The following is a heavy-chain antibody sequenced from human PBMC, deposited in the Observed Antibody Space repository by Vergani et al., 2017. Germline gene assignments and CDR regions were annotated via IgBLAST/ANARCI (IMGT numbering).Heavy chain of an antibody. V-gene: IGHV4-30-2*01. CDR3: ARGGYCSSTSCYDRRWFDP. J-gene: IGHJ5*02. CDR1: GGSISSGGYS. Sequence: QLQLQESGSGLVKPSQTLSLTCAVSGGSISSGGYSWSWIRQPPGKGLEWIGYIYHSGSTYYNPSLKSRVTLSVDRSKGQLSRKLSAVTAADTAVYYCARGGYCSSTSCYDRRWFDPWGQGTLVTVSS. CDR2: IYHSGST. D-gene: IGHD2-2*03.